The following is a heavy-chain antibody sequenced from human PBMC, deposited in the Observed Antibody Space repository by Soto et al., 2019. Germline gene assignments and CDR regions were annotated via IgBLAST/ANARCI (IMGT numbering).Heavy chain of an antibody. CDR2: IYTSGST. V-gene: IGHV4-59*10. J-gene: IGHJ2*01. D-gene: IGHD6-13*01. CDR3: ARYVFQTKSDIRGCSTVSAFLLNRSPDL. Sequence: KGLEWIGRIYTSGSTNYNPSLKSRVTMSVDTSKNQFSLKLSSVTAADTAVYYCARYVFQTKSDIRGCSTVSAFLLNRSPDL.